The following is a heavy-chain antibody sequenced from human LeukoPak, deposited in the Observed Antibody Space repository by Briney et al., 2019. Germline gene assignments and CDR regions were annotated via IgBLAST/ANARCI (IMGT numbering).Heavy chain of an antibody. V-gene: IGHV1-69*05. D-gene: IGHD2-2*02. J-gene: IGHJ4*02. CDR1: GGTFSSYA. Sequence: SVKVSCKASGGTFSSYAISWVRQAPGQGLEWMGGIIPIFDTANYAQKFQGRVTITTDESTSTAYMELSSLRSEDTAVYYCASSGYSGTSCYTTWCFDYWGQGTLVTVSS. CDR2: IIPIFDTA. CDR3: ASSGYSGTSCYTTWCFDY.